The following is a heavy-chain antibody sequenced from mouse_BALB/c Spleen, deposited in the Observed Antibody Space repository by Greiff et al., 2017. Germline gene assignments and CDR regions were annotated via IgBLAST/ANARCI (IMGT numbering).Heavy chain of an antibody. CDR2: IWGGGST. CDR1: GFSLTDYG. J-gene: IGHJ4*01. Sequence: VKLVESGPGLVAPSQSLSITCTVSGFSLTDYGVSWIRQPPGKGLEWLGVIWGGGSTYYNSALKSRLSISKDNSKSQVFLKMNSLQTDDTAMYYCAKHSQTGAYAMDYWGQGTSVTVSS. V-gene: IGHV2-6-5*01. D-gene: IGHD4-1*01. CDR3: AKHSQTGAYAMDY.